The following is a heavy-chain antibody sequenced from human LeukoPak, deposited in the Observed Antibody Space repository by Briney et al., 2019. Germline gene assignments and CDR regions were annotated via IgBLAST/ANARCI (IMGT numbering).Heavy chain of an antibody. D-gene: IGHD3-22*01. CDR2: ISGSGGST. J-gene: IGHJ4*02. V-gene: IGHV3-23*01. CDR1: GFTFSSYA. CDR3: AKGISGYYFCDY. Sequence: GGSLRLSCAASGFTFSSYAMSWVRQAPGEGLEWVSAISGSGGSTYYADSVKGRFTISRDNSKNTLYLQMSSLRAEDTAVYYCAKGISGYYFCDYWGQGTLVTVSS.